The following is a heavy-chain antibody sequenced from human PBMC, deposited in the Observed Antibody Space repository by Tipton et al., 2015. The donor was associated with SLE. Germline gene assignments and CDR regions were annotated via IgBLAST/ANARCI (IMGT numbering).Heavy chain of an antibody. J-gene: IGHJ4*02. CDR3: ARRSSWPDFDY. CDR2: IYYSGST. V-gene: IGHV4-59*12. Sequence: GLVKPSETLSLTCTVSGGSISSYYWSWIRQPPGKGLEWIGYIYYSGSTYYNPSLKSRVTISVDTSKNQFSLKLSSVTAADTAMYYCARRSSWPDFDYWGQGTLVTVSS. D-gene: IGHD6-13*01. CDR1: GGSISSYY.